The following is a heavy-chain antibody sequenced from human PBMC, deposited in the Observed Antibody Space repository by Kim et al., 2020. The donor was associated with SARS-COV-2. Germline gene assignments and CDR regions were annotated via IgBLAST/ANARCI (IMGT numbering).Heavy chain of an antibody. V-gene: IGHV4-34*01. D-gene: IGHD5-18*01. CDR3: ARAWIQLWEPFDY. Sequence: YNPSLKSRVTISGDTSKNQFSLKLSSVTAADTAVYYCARAWIQLWEPFDYWGQGTLVTVSS. J-gene: IGHJ4*02.